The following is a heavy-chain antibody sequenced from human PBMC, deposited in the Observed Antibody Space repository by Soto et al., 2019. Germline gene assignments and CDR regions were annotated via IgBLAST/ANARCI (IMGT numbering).Heavy chain of an antibody. D-gene: IGHD4-17*01. CDR3: ARDYGGNVFDY. V-gene: IGHV4-34*01. J-gene: IGHJ4*02. CDR2: INHSGST. Sequence: QVQLQQWDAGLLKPSETLSLTCAVYGGSFSGYYWSWIRQPPGKGLEWIGEINHSGSTNYNPSLKSRVTISVDTSKNQFSLKLSSVTAADTAVYYCARDYGGNVFDYWGQGTLVTVSS. CDR1: GGSFSGYY.